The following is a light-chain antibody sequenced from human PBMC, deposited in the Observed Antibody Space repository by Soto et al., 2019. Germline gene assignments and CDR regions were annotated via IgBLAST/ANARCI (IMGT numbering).Light chain of an antibody. CDR3: QEYKSAT. J-gene: IGKJ2*01. Sequence: DIQMTQSPSTLSASVGDRVTITCRASQSISDWLAWYQQIPGRAPKLLIYDASTLQSGVPSRFSGSGSGTEFILTISSLQPDDSANYYCQEYKSATFGQGTKLQIK. V-gene: IGKV1-5*01. CDR1: QSISDW. CDR2: DAS.